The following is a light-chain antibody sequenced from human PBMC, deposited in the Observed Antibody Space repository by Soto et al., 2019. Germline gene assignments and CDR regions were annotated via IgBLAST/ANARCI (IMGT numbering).Light chain of an antibody. J-gene: IGKJ3*01. CDR2: AAS. CDR1: QSVSNYY. CDR3: QQYGTSPT. Sequence: EIVLTQSPGTLSLSPGERATLSCRASQSVSNYYLAWYQEKRGQTPRLLIYAASTRASGIPDRFSGSGSGTDFTLTISRLEPEDFAVYYCQQYGTSPTFGPGTKVDIK. V-gene: IGKV3-20*01.